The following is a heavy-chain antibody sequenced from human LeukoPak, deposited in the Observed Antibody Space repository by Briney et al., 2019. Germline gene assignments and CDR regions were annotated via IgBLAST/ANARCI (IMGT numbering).Heavy chain of an antibody. CDR1: GFTFSIFW. J-gene: IGHJ4*02. CDR2: IKEDGSEK. Sequence: HPGGPLTLSCAASGFTFSIFWMSCVLQSPGKGLEWVANIKEDGSEKYYVDSVKGRFTISRDNAENSLYLQMNSLRAEDTAVYYCASWAEANDYWGQGTLVTVSS. D-gene: IGHD7-27*01. V-gene: IGHV3-7*05. CDR3: ASWAEANDY.